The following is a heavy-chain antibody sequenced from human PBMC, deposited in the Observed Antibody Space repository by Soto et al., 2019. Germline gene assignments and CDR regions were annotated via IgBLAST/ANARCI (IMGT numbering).Heavy chain of an antibody. CDR1: GFTFSRYG. V-gene: IGHV3-21*06. Sequence: GGSLRLSCAASGFTFSRYGMNWLRQAPGKGLEWVASISSSTSYVYYADSVKGRFSTSRDNAKNILYLEMCALRTEDTAVYYCARDPSEGRVGNWFESWGQGTLVTVSS. J-gene: IGHJ5*01. CDR2: ISSSTSYV. CDR3: ARDPSEGRVGNWFES. D-gene: IGHD2-2*01.